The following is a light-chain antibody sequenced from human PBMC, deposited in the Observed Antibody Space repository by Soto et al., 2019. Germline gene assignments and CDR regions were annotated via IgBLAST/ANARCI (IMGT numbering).Light chain of an antibody. CDR3: SSYTSGSTLV. V-gene: IGLV2-14*01. Sequence: QSVLTEPACVSGSPGQSITISCTGTTSDVGGYNYVSWYQQHPGKAPKLMIYEVSNRPSGVSNRFSGSKSGNTASLTISGLQTADEADYYCSSYTSGSTLVFGTGTKVTVL. J-gene: IGLJ1*01. CDR1: TSDVGGYNY. CDR2: EVS.